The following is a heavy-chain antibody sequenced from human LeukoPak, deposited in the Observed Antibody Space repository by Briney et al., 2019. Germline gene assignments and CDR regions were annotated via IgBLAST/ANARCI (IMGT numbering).Heavy chain of an antibody. J-gene: IGHJ3*02. CDR2: TNTAGNTI. Sequence: PGGSLRLSCAASGFTFRDYFMSWIRQAPGKGLEWVAYTNTAGNTIYYVDSMKGRFTISRDNAKNSLYLQMNTLRAEDTAVYYCARATYDSSAVDAFDIWGQGTMVTVSP. CDR3: ARATYDSSAVDAFDI. D-gene: IGHD3-22*01. V-gene: IGHV3-11*01. CDR1: GFTFRDYF.